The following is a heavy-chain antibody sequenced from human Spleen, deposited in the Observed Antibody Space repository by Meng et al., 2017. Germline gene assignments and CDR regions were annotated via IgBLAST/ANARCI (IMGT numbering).Heavy chain of an antibody. J-gene: IGHJ4*02. CDR1: GYSFTHHG. Sequence: QVQLVQSGVEVKKPGASVKVSCKASGYSFTHHGITWVRQAPGQGLEWLGWISGYNGDTHYAQKLQGRVTMTTDTSTSTVYMELSSLRSEDTAVYYCAREKSPGHFDYWGQGTLVTVSS. CDR3: AREKSPGHFDY. CDR2: ISGYNGDT. V-gene: IGHV1-18*01.